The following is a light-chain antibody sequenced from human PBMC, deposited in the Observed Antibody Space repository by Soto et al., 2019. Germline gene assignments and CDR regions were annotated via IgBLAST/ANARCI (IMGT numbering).Light chain of an antibody. CDR1: QGISSY. V-gene: IGKV1-39*01. CDR3: QQSYSTPIT. J-gene: IGKJ5*01. CDR2: TAS. Sequence: DIQMTQSPSSLSASVGDRVTITCRASQGISSYLSWYQQKTGKAPKFLIYTASSLQRGVLSKFSGCGSVTDFTLTIISLQPEDFATYYCQQSYSTPITFGQGTRLEIK.